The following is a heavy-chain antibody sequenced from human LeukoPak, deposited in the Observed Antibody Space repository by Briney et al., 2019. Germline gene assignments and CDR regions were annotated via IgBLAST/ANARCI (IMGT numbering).Heavy chain of an antibody. CDR2: ISGSGGST. J-gene: IGHJ5*02. Sequence: GGSLRLSCAASGFTFSSYAMSWVRQAPGKGLEWVSAISGSGGSTYYADSVKGRFTISRDNSKNTLYLQMNSLRAEDTAVYYCAKDPVSSSGWPNWFDPWGQGTLVTVSS. CDR1: GFTFSSYA. V-gene: IGHV3-23*01. D-gene: IGHD6-19*01. CDR3: AKDPVSSSGWPNWFDP.